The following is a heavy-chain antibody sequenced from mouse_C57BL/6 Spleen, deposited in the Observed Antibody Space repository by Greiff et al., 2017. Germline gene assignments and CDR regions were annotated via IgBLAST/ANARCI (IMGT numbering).Heavy chain of an antibody. CDR3: AREEGYDYGDY. D-gene: IGHD2-4*01. Sequence: ESGAELARPGASVKLSCKASGYTFTSYGISWVKQRTGQGLEWIGEIYPRSGNTYYNEKFKGKATLTADKSSSTAYMELRSLTSEDSAVYFCAREEGYDYGDYWGQGTSVTVSS. J-gene: IGHJ4*01. CDR1: GYTFTSYG. V-gene: IGHV1-81*01. CDR2: IYPRSGNT.